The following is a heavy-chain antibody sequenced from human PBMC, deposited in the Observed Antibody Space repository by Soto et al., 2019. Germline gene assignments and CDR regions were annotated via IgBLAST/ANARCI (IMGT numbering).Heavy chain of an antibody. Sequence: PSETLSLTCAVYGGSFSGYYWTWIRQPPGKGLEWIGEINHSGSTNYNPSLKSRISISVDTSKKQFSLKLNSVTAADTAVYYCARGQGYCISTSCPYGMDVWGQGTTVTVSS. CDR2: INHSGST. CDR3: ARGQGYCISTSCPYGMDV. CDR1: GGSFSGYY. D-gene: IGHD2-2*01. V-gene: IGHV4-34*01. J-gene: IGHJ6*02.